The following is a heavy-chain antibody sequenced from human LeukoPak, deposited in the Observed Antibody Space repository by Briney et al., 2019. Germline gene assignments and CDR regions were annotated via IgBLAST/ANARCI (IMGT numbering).Heavy chain of an antibody. CDR2: ISSSGSTI. D-gene: IGHD1-26*01. J-gene: IGHJ3*02. V-gene: IGHV3-48*03. CDR1: GFTFSSYE. Sequence: GGSLRLSCAASGFTFSSYEMNWVRQAPGKGLEWVSYISSSGSTIYYADSVKGRFTISRDNAKTSLYLQMNSLRAEDTAVYYCARRSWVSAFDIWGQGTMVTVSS. CDR3: ARRSWVSAFDI.